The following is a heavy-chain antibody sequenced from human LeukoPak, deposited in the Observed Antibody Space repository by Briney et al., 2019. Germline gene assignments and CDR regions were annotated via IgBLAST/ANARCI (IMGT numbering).Heavy chain of an antibody. CDR3: ARVLYSGYDYYFDY. D-gene: IGHD5-12*01. V-gene: IGHV1-18*01. Sequence: ASVKVSCKASGCTFTSYGISWVRQAPGQGLEWMGWISAYSGNTNYAQKLQGRVTMTTDTSTSTAYMELRSLRSDDTAVYYCARVLYSGYDYYFDYWGQGTQVTVSS. CDR2: ISAYSGNT. CDR1: GCTFTSYG. J-gene: IGHJ4*02.